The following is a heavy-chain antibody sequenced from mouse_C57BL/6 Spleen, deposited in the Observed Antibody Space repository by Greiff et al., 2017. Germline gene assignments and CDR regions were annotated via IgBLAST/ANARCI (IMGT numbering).Heavy chain of an antibody. J-gene: IGHJ4*01. CDR3: TRAKRYAMDY. V-gene: IGHV1-15*01. CDR2: IDPETGGT. CDR1: GYTFTDYE. Sequence: VHLVESGAELVRPGASVTLSCKASGYTFTDYEMHWVKQTPVHGLEWIGAIDPETGGTAYNQKFKGKAILTADKSSSTAYMELRSLTSEDSAVYYCTRAKRYAMDYWGQGTSVTVSS.